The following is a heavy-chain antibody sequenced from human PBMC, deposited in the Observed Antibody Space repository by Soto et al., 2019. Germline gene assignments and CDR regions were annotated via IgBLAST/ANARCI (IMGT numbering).Heavy chain of an antibody. J-gene: IGHJ5*02. CDR1: GFIFSDHY. D-gene: IGHD2-2*03. CDR2: TKNKANGYTT. CDR3: ICWISVPCS. Sequence: EVQLVESGGGLVQPGGSLRLSCAASGFIFSDHYMGWVRQAPGKGLEWVGQTKNKANGYTTEYAASVTGRFTISRDASKNSLDLQMNSLKNEDTAVYYCICWISVPCSWGQGTLVIVSS. V-gene: IGHV3-72*01.